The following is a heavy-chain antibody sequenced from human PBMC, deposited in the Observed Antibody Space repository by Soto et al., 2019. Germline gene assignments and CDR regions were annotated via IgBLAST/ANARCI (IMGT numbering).Heavy chain of an antibody. CDR2: INHSGST. Sequence: QVQLQQWGAGLLKPSETLSLTCAVYGGSFSGYYWSWIRQPPGKGLEWIGEINHSGSTNYNPSLKSRVTISVDTSKNQFSLKLSSVTAADTAVYYCARADDYGDYVREGGFDLWGQGTLVTVSS. J-gene: IGHJ5*02. D-gene: IGHD4-17*01. CDR1: GGSFSGYY. CDR3: ARADDYGDYVREGGFDL. V-gene: IGHV4-34*01.